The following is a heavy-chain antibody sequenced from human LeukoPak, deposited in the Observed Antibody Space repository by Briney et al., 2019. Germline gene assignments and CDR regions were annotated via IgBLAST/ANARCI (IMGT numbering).Heavy chain of an antibody. CDR3: ARDQGHYDFWSGYYTGIAVAYPEYIFDY. Sequence: SVKVSCKASGGTFSSYAISWVRQAPGQGLEWMGRIIPILGIANYAQKFQGRVTITADKSTSTAYMELSSLRSEDTAVYYCARDQGHYDFWSGYYTGIAVAYPEYIFDYWGQGTLVTVSS. V-gene: IGHV1-69*04. CDR2: IIPILGIA. J-gene: IGHJ4*02. D-gene: IGHD3-3*01. CDR1: GGTFSSYA.